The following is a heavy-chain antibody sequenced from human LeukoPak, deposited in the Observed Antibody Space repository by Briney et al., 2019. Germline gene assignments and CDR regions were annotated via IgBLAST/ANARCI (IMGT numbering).Heavy chain of an antibody. D-gene: IGHD1-1*01. Sequence: GGSLRLSCAASGFTFSNYALSWVRQAPGKGLEWVSTITSDGSTYYADSVKGRFTISRDNSKNTLYLQMNTLRGEDTAIYYCAKKGGRAGTTTFEDNWGQGTLVTVSS. CDR1: GFTFSNYA. CDR3: AKKGGRAGTTTFEDN. CDR2: ITSDGST. J-gene: IGHJ4*02. V-gene: IGHV3-23*01.